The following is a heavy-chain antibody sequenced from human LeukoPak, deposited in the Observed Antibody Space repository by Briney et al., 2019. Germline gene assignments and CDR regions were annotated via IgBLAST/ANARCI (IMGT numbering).Heavy chain of an antibody. CDR3: ARAHDSGEMATIFDAFDI. D-gene: IGHD5-24*01. CDR1: GFTFSDYY. Sequence: PGGSLRLSCVASGFTFSDYYMSWIRQAPGKGLEWVSYISSSGSTIYYADSVKGRFTISRDNAKNSLYLQMNSLRAEDTAVYYCARAHDSGEMATIFDAFDIWGQGTMVTVSS. CDR2: ISSSGSTI. V-gene: IGHV3-11*04. J-gene: IGHJ3*02.